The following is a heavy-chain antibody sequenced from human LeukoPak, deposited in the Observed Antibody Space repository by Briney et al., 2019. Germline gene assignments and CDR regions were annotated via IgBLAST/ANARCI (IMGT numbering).Heavy chain of an antibody. V-gene: IGHV3-21*01. D-gene: IGHD3-9*01. CDR3: ARDPYDSLTGYYIRCMDV. CDR1: GFTFSSYS. CDR2: ISRSSSYI. Sequence: GGSLGLSCAASGFTFSSYSMNWVRQAPGKGLEWVSSISRSSSYIYYADSVKGRFTISRDNAKNSLYLQMNSLRAEDTSVYYCARDPYDSLTGYYIRCMDVWGQGTTVTVSS. J-gene: IGHJ6*02.